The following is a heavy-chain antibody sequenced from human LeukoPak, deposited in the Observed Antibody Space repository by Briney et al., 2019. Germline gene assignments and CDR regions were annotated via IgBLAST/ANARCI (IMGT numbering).Heavy chain of an antibody. V-gene: IGHV4-39*01. J-gene: IGHJ3*02. CDR2: IYYSGST. CDR3: ASRHGSGGYYNYDAFDI. CDR1: GGSISSSSYY. Sequence: SETLSLTCTVSGGSISSSSYYWGWIRQPPGKGLEWIGSIYYSGSTYYNPSLKSRVTTSVDTSKNQFSLKLSSVTAADTAVYYCASRHGSGGYYNYDAFDIWGQGTMVTVSS. D-gene: IGHD3-10*01.